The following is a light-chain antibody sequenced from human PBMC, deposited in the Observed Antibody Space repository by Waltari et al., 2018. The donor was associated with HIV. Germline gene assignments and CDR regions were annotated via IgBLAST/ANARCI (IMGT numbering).Light chain of an antibody. Sequence: EIVLTQSPATLSVSPGARATLSCRASQSVNSNLAWYQQKRGQAPGLLNYGASTRATGVAARFSGSGSGTEFTLTISSLQSEDFAVYYCQQYNKWPYTFGQGTKLEVK. CDR2: GAS. CDR3: QQYNKWPYT. J-gene: IGKJ2*01. V-gene: IGKV3-15*01. CDR1: QSVNSN.